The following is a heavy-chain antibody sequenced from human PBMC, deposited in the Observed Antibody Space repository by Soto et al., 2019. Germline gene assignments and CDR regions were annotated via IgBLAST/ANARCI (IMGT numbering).Heavy chain of an antibody. J-gene: IGHJ6*03. CDR1: GFTFTSSA. CDR2: IVVGSGNA. CDR3: AADSPATGYCSGGNCPSYYYYYMDV. V-gene: IGHV1-58*02. Sequence: ASVKVSCKASGFTFTSSAMQWVRQARGQRLEWIGWIVVGSGNANYAQKFQERVTITRDMSTSTAYMELSSLRSEDTAVYYCAADSPATGYCSGGNCPSYYYYYMDVWGKGTTVSGSS. D-gene: IGHD2-15*01.